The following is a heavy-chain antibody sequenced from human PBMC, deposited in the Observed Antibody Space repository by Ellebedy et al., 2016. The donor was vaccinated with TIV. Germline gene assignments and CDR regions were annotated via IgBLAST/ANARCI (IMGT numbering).Heavy chain of an antibody. CDR3: ARIDSWQPIDD. V-gene: IGHV4-39*01. CDR1: GGFVNSSRHY. J-gene: IGHJ4*02. Sequence: MPSETLSLTCDVSGGFVNSSRHYWAWIRQPPGTGLEWIGSVYYSGSPYYNPSFKSRVTLSADTSKNQFSLNLRTVTAADTAVYYRARIDSWQPIDDWGQGILVTISS. D-gene: IGHD3-9*01. CDR2: VYYSGSP.